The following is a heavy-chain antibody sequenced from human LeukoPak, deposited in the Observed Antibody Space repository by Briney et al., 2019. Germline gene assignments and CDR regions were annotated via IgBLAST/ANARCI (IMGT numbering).Heavy chain of an antibody. J-gene: IGHJ3*02. CDR1: GVSFSGYY. D-gene: IGHD6-25*01. CDR3: ATIQRDHAFDI. CDR2: INHSGST. Sequence: SETLSLTCAAYGVSFSGYYWSWIRQPPGKGLEWIGEINHSGSTNYNPSLKSRVTISVDTSKNQFSLKLSSVTAADTAVYYCATIQRDHAFDIWGQGTMVTVSS. V-gene: IGHV4-34*01.